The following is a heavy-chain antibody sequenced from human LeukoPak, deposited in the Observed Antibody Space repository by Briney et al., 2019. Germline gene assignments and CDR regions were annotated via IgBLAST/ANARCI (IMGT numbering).Heavy chain of an antibody. Sequence: GGSLKLSCAASGFTFSDSYMHWVRQASRKGLEWVGLIRSKTRNYAATYAESVKGRITISRDDSKNTAYLQMNSLKMEDTAVYYCTRQNCTGGSCSYVDCWGQGTLVTVSS. D-gene: IGHD2-8*02. CDR3: TRQNCTGGSCSYVDC. CDR1: GFTFSDSY. V-gene: IGHV3-73*01. J-gene: IGHJ4*02. CDR2: IRSKTRNYAA.